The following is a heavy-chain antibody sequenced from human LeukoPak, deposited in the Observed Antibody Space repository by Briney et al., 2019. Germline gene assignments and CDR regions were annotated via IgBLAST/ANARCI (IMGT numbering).Heavy chain of an antibody. CDR2: VIPIFGTA. CDR1: GGTFSSYA. D-gene: IGHD3-22*01. CDR3: ARGQSSGYTWFDP. Sequence: ASVKVSCKASGGTFSSYAISWVRQAPGQGLEWMGGVIPIFGTANYAQKFQGRVTITADESTSTAYMELSSLRSEDTAVYYCARGQSSGYTWFDPWGQGTLVTVSS. J-gene: IGHJ5*02. V-gene: IGHV1-69*13.